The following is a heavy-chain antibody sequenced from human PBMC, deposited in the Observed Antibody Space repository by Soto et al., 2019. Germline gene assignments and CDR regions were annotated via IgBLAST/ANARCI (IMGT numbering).Heavy chain of an antibody. CDR2: VYSGSAT. CDR3: ARGKSGYLTFDY. CDR1: GFIVSDNY. Sequence: EVQLVETGGGLVQPGGSLRLSCAASGFIVSDNYMNWVRQAPGKGLEWLSVVYSGSATYYADSVKCRFTISRDNSKNTVFLQMNSLTVEDTAVAYCARGKSGYLTFDYWGPGSLVTDSS. J-gene: IGHJ4*02. D-gene: IGHD3-22*01. V-gene: IGHV3-53*05.